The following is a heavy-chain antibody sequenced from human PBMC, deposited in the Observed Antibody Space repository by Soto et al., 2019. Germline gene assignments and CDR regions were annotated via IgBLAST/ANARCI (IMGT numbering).Heavy chain of an antibody. CDR1: GYTFTSYA. CDR3: AREGAAGIDYYYGMDV. CDR2: INAGNGNT. Sequence: ASVKVSCKASGYTFTSYAMHWVRQAPGQRLEWMGWINAGNGNTKYSQKFQGRVTITRDTSASTAYMELSSLRSEDTAVYYCAREGAAGIDYYYGMDVWGQGTTVTVSS. D-gene: IGHD6-13*01. J-gene: IGHJ6*02. V-gene: IGHV1-3*01.